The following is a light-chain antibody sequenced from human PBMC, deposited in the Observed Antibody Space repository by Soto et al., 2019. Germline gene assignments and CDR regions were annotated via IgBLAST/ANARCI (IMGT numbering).Light chain of an antibody. V-gene: IGLV1-44*01. CDR2: NNS. CDR1: NSNIGTNT. J-gene: IGLJ2*01. CDR3: AAWDDSLNGVL. Sequence: QSALTQPPSASGTPGQRVTISCSGRNSNIGTNTVAWYQQFPGTAPKLLIYNNSQRPSGVPDRFSGSKSGTSASLAISGLQSEDEADYYCAAWDDSLNGVLIGGGTKLTVL.